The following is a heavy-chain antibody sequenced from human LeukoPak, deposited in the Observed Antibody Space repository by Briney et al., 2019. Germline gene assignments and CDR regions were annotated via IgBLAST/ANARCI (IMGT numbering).Heavy chain of an antibody. CDR3: ASSKGYSNYFFNY. D-gene: IGHD4-11*01. V-gene: IGHV3-21*01. Sequence: PGGSLRLSCAASGFTFSTYSMNWVRQAPGKGLEWVSFISGSSSYIYYADSVKGRFTISGDNAKNSLYLQVNSLRAEDTAVYYCASSKGYSNYFFNYWGQGTLVTVSS. CDR1: GFTFSTYS. CDR2: ISGSSSYI. J-gene: IGHJ4*02.